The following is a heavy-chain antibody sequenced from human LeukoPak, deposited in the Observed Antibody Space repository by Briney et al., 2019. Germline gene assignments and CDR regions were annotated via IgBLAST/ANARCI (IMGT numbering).Heavy chain of an antibody. CDR2: ISAYNGNT. CDR3: ARGLGYDFWSGYSPGYYFDY. V-gene: IGHV1-18*01. D-gene: IGHD3-3*01. J-gene: IGHJ4*02. CDR1: GGTFSSYT. Sequence: ASVKVSCKASGGTFSSYTISWVRQAPGQGLEWMGWISAYNGNTNYAQKLQGRVTMTTDTSTSTAYMELRSLRSDDTAVYYCARGLGYDFWSGYSPGYYFDYRGQGTLVTVSS.